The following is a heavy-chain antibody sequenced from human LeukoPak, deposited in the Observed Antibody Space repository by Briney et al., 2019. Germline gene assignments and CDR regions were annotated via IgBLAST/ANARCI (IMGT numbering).Heavy chain of an antibody. Sequence: GGSLRLSCAASGFTFSTYAMSWVRQAPGKGLEWVSVISASGGSTSYADSVKGRFTISRDNSKNTLYLQVNSLRAEDTAIYYCAKDGAHFYDYVWGSYRVDYWGQGTLVTVSS. CDR2: ISASGGST. CDR1: GFTFSTYA. V-gene: IGHV3-23*01. D-gene: IGHD3-16*02. J-gene: IGHJ4*02. CDR3: AKDGAHFYDYVWGSYRVDY.